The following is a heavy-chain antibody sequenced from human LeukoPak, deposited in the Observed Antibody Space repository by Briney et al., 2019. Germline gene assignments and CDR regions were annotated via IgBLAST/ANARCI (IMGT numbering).Heavy chain of an antibody. V-gene: IGHV3-48*01. CDR2: ISSSSSTI. Sequence: PGGSLRLSCAASGFTFSSYSMNWVRQAPGKGLEWVSYISSSSSTIYYADSVKGRFTISRDNAKNSLYLQMNSLRAEDTAVYYCARGGKRDYYEHSGYSGSIDYRGQGTLVTVSS. CDR1: GFTFSSYS. J-gene: IGHJ4*02. D-gene: IGHD3-22*01. CDR3: ARGGKRDYYEHSGYSGSIDY.